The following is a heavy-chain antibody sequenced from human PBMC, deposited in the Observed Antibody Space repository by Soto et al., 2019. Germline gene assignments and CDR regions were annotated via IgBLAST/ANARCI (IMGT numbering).Heavy chain of an antibody. V-gene: IGHV4-30-4*01. CDR3: ARVSAVDQVDS. D-gene: IGHD2-21*01. Sequence: QVQLQESGPGLVEPSQTLSLTCTVSGGSVSSGGYFWTWIRQSPGKALKWIGHISNTVSTYGNPSLGSRLTISVDTSMNQFSLRLNSVTAADTAVYFCARVSAVDQVDSWGQGTLVTVSS. CDR2: ISNTVST. J-gene: IGHJ4*02. CDR1: GGSVSSGGYF.